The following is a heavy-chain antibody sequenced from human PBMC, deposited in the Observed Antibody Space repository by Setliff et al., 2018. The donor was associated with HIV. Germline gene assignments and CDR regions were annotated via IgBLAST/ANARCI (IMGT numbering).Heavy chain of an antibody. D-gene: IGHD6-19*01. V-gene: IGHV4-39*01. CDR3: ARRHSGRGGGAWFDP. CDR1: GGSITSGNYY. Sequence: SETLSLTCRVYGGSITSGNYYWGGSRQAPGKGLGWIASMIYGGDTWYNPSLKRRVTIYVDTASNEISLRLSSVTAEDTAVYRCARRHSGRGGGAWFDPWGQGIQVTVSS. J-gene: IGHJ5*02. CDR2: MIYGGDT.